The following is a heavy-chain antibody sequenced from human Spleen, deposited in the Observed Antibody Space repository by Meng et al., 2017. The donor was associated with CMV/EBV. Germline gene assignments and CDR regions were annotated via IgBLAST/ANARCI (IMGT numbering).Heavy chain of an antibody. CDR1: RFTFDDCG. J-gene: IGHJ4*02. D-gene: IGHD1-26*01. V-gene: IGHV3-20*03. CDR2: IHWDGGSA. CDR3: ARALRWELRGSFDY. Sequence: ASRFTFDDCGMSWVRQAPGTVLGWFSGIHWDGGSAGYADSVKGRFAISRDNAKNSLYLPMNSLRAEDTALYYCARALRWELRGSFDYWGQGTLVTVSS.